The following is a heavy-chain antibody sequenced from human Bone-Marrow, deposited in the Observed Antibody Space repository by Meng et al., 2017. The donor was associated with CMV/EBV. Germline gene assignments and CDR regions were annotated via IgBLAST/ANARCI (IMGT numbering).Heavy chain of an antibody. CDR2: INPNTDT. CDR3: ARSSGWSRFDY. V-gene: IGHV1-2*02. D-gene: IGHD6-19*01. Sequence: VQRVQSGAEVKKLVASVKVSCKASGYTLTDYYIHWVRQAPGQWIEWMGWINPNTDTNYAQNFQGRVTMTRDMSINTAYMELSRLTSGDTAVYYCARSSGWSRFDYWGQGTLVTVSS. CDR1: GYTLTDYY. J-gene: IGHJ4*02.